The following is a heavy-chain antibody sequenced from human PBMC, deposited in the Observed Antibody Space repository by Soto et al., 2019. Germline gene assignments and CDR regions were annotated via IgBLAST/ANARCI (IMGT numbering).Heavy chain of an antibody. D-gene: IGHD2-15*01. J-gene: IGHJ4*02. CDR3: AKGAPDGFCSGGRCYFDY. Sequence: EVQLVESGGGLVQPGRSLRLSCAASGFTFDDYAMHWVRRVPGKGLEWVSSISWNSNIIGYADSVKGRFTSSRDNAKNSLYLQMNSLRPEDTALYYCAKGAPDGFCSGGRCYFDYWGQGTLVTVSS. CDR2: ISWNSNII. V-gene: IGHV3-9*01. CDR1: GFTFDDYA.